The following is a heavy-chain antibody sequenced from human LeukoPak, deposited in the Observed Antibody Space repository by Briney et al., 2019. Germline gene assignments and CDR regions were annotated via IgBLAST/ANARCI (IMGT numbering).Heavy chain of an antibody. CDR2: FDPEDGET. D-gene: IGHD5-12*01. J-gene: IGHJ4*02. CDR1: GYTLTELS. Sequence: ASVKVSCKVSGYTLTELSMHWVRQAPGKGLEWMGGFDPEDGETIYAQKFQGRVTMTEDTSTDTAYMELSSLRSEDMAVYYCATDPLSRKIVATSKWGQGTLVTVAS. V-gene: IGHV1-24*01. CDR3: ATDPLSRKIVATSK.